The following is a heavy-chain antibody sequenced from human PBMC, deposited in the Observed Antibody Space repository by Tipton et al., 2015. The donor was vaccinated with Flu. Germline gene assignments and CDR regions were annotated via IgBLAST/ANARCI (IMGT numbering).Heavy chain of an antibody. J-gene: IGHJ5*02. CDR3: IPGWAPT. CDR1: GFIFNNAH. V-gene: IGHV3-15*01. CDR2: IKSKRDGGTT. D-gene: IGHD3-16*01. Sequence: SLRLSCAASGFIFNNAHMSWVRQAPGKGLEWVGRIKSKRDGGTTDYAAPVKGRFTISRDDSKNALYLQMTSLKTDDAAVYYCIPGWAPTWGQGNLVSVSS.